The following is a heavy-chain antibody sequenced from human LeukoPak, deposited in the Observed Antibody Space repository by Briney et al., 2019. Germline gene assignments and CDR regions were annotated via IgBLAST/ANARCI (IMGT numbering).Heavy chain of an antibody. CDR2: INHSGST. CDR1: GGSFSGYY. V-gene: IGHV4-34*01. CDR3: ARGYYDFWSGYYKYGVRFDY. Sequence: SETLSLTCAVCGGSFSGYYWSWIRQPPGKGLEWIGEINHSGSTNYNPSLKSRVTISVDTSKNQFSLKLSSVTAADTAVYYCARGYYDFWSGYYKYGVRFDYWGQGTLVTVSS. J-gene: IGHJ4*02. D-gene: IGHD3-3*01.